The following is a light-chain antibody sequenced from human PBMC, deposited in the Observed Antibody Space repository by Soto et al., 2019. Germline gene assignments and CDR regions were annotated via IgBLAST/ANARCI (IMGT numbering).Light chain of an antibody. CDR3: QSYDSSLRVL. V-gene: IGLV1-40*01. J-gene: IGLJ2*01. CDR2: VNI. CDR1: SSNIGAGYD. Sequence: QSVLTQPPSVSGAPGPRVTISCTGDSSNIGAGYDVHWYQQLPGTAPKLLIYVNINRPSGVPDRFSASRSDSSASLAITGLQAEDEADYYCQSYDSSLRVLFGGGTKVTVL.